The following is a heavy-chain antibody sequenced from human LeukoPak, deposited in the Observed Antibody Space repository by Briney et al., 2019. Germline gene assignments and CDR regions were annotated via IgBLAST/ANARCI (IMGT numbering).Heavy chain of an antibody. CDR3: ARDLGSSWLYYYYAMDV. CDR1: GYTFTGYY. CDR2: INAGNGNT. V-gene: IGHV1-3*01. D-gene: IGHD6-13*01. Sequence: ASVKVSCKASGYTFTGYYMHWVRQAPGQGLEWMGWINAGNGNTKYSQKFQGRVTITSDTSASTAYMELSSLRSEDTAVYYCARDLGSSWLYYYYAMDVWGQGTTVTVSS. J-gene: IGHJ6*02.